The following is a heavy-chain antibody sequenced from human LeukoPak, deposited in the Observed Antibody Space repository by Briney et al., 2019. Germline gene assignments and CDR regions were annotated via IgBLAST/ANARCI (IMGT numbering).Heavy chain of an antibody. Sequence: SETLSLTCTVSGGSISSYYWSWIRQPAGKGLEWIGRIYTSGSTDYNPSLKSRVTMSVDMSTNQFSLKLSSVTAADTAVYYCARAGDSSGYEYYFDYWGQGTLVTVSS. CDR2: IYTSGST. CDR1: GGSISSYY. D-gene: IGHD3-22*01. J-gene: IGHJ4*02. V-gene: IGHV4-4*07. CDR3: ARAGDSSGYEYYFDY.